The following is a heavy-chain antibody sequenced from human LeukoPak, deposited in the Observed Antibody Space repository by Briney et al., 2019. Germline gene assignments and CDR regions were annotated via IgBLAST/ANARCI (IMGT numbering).Heavy chain of an antibody. V-gene: IGHV3-23*01. CDR3: AKVRIAARIFDY. CDR1: GFTFSSYW. CDR2: ISGSGGST. J-gene: IGHJ4*02. Sequence: GGSLRLSCAASGFTFSSYWMSWVRQAPGKGLEWVSAISGSGGSTYYADSVKGRFTISRDNSKNTLYLQMNSLRAEDTAVYYCAKVRIAARIFDYWGQGTLVTVSS. D-gene: IGHD6-6*01.